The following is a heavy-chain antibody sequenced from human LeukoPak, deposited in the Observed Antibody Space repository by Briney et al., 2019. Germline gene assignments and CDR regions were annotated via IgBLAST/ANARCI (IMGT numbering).Heavy chain of an antibody. CDR2: ISAYNGNT. D-gene: IGHD4-17*01. V-gene: IGHV1-18*01. Sequence: EASVKVSCTASGYTFTSYGISWVRQAPGQGLEWMGWISAYNGNTNYAQKLQGRVTMTTDTSTSTAYMELRSLRSDDTAVYYCAGDNSVYDYGDYGTADYWGQGTLVTVSS. CDR1: GYTFTSYG. J-gene: IGHJ4*02. CDR3: AGDNSVYDYGDYGTADY.